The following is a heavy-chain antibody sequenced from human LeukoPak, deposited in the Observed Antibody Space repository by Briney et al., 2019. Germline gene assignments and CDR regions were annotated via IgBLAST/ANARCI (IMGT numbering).Heavy chain of an antibody. CDR1: GASITYY. Sequence: SGTLSLTCAVSGASITYYYSWVRQFPGKGLEWIGEVHRDGYTNYNPSLQSRVTMSVGKSKNQLSLQLTSVTAADTAVYYCARRSGWYERGDFDYWGQGTLVTVSS. CDR2: VHRDGYT. J-gene: IGHJ4*02. CDR3: ARRSGWYERGDFDY. D-gene: IGHD6-19*01. V-gene: IGHV4-4*02.